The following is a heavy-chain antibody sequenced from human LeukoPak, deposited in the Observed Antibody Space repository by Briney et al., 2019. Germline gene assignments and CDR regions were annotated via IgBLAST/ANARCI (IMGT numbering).Heavy chain of an antibody. D-gene: IGHD6-13*01. CDR3: SGGSNWRFDP. CDR2: INRDGSQK. J-gene: IGHJ5*02. V-gene: IGHV3-7*04. Sequence: PGRSLRLSCAVSGLTFTDYWVDWVRQAPGRGLEWLGNINRDGSQKFYGDSGRGRFTISRDNAKNSAYPEMNSLRGEDTAIYYCSGGSNWRFDPWGQGTLVTISS. CDR1: GLTFTDYW.